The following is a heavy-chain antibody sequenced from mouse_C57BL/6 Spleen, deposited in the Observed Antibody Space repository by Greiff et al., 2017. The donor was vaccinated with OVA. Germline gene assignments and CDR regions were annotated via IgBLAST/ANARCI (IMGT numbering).Heavy chain of an antibody. CDR2: IDPSDSYT. J-gene: IGHJ2*01. CDR3: ARRGSSGTYYFDY. D-gene: IGHD4-1*01. Sequence: VQLQQSGAELVMPGASVKLSCKASGYTFTSYWMHWVKQRPGQGLEWIGEIDPSDSYTNYNQKFKGKSTLTVDKSSSTAYMQLSSLTSEDSAVYYCARRGSSGTYYFDYWGQGTTLTVSS. V-gene: IGHV1-69*01. CDR1: GYTFTSYW.